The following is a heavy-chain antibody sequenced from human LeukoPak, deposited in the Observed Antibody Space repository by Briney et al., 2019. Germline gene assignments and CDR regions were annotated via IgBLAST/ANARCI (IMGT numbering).Heavy chain of an antibody. CDR3: ARAPDYYDFWSGPFDY. Sequence: ASVKVSCKASGYTFTNYGISWVRQAPGQGLEWMGWISAYSGNTNYAQNLQGRVTMTTDTSTSTAYMELRSLRSDDTAVYYCARAPDYYDFWSGPFDYWGRGTLVTVSS. V-gene: IGHV1-18*01. CDR2: ISAYSGNT. CDR1: GYTFTNYG. J-gene: IGHJ4*02. D-gene: IGHD3-3*01.